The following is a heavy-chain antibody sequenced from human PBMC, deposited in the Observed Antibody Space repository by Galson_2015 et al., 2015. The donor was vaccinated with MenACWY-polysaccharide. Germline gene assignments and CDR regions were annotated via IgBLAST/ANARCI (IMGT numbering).Heavy chain of an antibody. J-gene: IGHJ4*02. D-gene: IGHD2-15*01. CDR3: AREGFCSGGTCYFYDY. V-gene: IGHV3-23*01. Sequence: SLRLSCAASGFAFSNYGTAWVRQAPGKGLEWVSALSQTTTTYYSASVKGRFTISRDNSKNTLYLQMNSLRVEDTAVYYCAREGFCSGGTCYFYDYWGQGILVTVSA. CDR1: GFAFSNYG. CDR2: LSQTTTT.